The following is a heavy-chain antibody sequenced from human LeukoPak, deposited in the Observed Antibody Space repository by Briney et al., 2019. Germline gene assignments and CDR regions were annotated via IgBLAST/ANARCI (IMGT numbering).Heavy chain of an antibody. CDR3: ARETYDSSGYYLYYFDY. CDR1: GYTFTGYY. J-gene: IGHJ4*02. V-gene: IGHV1-46*01. D-gene: IGHD3-22*01. CDR2: INPSGGST. Sequence: ASVKVSCKASGYTFTGYYMHWVRQAPGQGLEWMGIINPSGGSTSYAQKFQGRVTMTRDMSTSTVYMELSSLRSEDTAVYYCARETYDSSGYYLYYFDYWGQGTLVTVSS.